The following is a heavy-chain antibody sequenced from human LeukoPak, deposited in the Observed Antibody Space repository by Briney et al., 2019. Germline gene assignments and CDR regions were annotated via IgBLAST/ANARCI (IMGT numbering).Heavy chain of an antibody. D-gene: IGHD2-15*01. CDR2: VNSDGSST. CDR3: TRADTVVVVPDF. Sequence: GGSLRLSCAASGFTFSSYWMHWVRQAPGKGLEWVSRVNSDGSSTNYEDSVKGRFTISRDNARNTLYLQMNSLRAEDTALYYCTRADTVVVVPDFWGQGTLVTVSS. V-gene: IGHV3-74*01. J-gene: IGHJ4*02. CDR1: GFTFSSYW.